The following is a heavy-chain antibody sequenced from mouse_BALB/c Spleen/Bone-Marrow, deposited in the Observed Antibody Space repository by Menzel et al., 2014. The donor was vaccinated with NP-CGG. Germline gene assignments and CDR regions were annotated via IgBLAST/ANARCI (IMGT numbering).Heavy chain of an antibody. CDR3: ARSRGNWDDFDY. CDR1: GFTFSSFG. J-gene: IGHJ2*01. V-gene: IGHV5-17*02. Sequence: EVMLVESGGGLVQPGGSRKLSCAVSGFTFSSFGMHWVRQAPEKGLEWVAYISSGSTSISYADTLKGRFTISRDNPKNTLFLQMTSLRSEDTAMYYCARSRGNWDDFDYWGQGTTLTVSS. D-gene: IGHD4-1*01. CDR2: ISSGSTSI.